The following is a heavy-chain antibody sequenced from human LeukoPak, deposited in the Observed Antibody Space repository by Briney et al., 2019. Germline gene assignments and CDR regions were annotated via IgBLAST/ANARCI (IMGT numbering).Heavy chain of an antibody. Sequence: SETLSLTCTVSGGSISSYYWSWIRQPPEKGLEWIGYIYYSGNTNYNPSLKSRVTISVDTSKNQFSLKLSSVTAAGTAVYYCARVNYDSSGFAAYFDYWGQGTLVTVSS. CDR1: GGSISSYY. CDR2: IYYSGNT. D-gene: IGHD3-22*01. CDR3: ARVNYDSSGFAAYFDY. V-gene: IGHV4-59*01. J-gene: IGHJ4*02.